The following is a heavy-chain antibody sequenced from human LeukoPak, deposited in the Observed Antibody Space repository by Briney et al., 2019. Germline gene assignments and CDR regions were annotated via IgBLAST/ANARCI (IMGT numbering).Heavy chain of an antibody. D-gene: IGHD3-9*01. CDR3: ARSPNYYDILTGYLFVDAFDI. CDR1: GGSISSSGYY. V-gene: IGHV4-39*07. Sequence: PSETLSLTCTVSGGSISSSGYYWGWHRQPQGKGLEWIGSIYYSGSTYYNPSLKSRVTISVDTSKNQFSLKLSSVTAADTAVYYCARSPNYYDILTGYLFVDAFDIWGQGTMVTVSS. CDR2: IYYSGST. J-gene: IGHJ3*02.